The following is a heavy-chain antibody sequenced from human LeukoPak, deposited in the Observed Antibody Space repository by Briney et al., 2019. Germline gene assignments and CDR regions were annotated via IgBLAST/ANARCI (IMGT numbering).Heavy chain of an antibody. Sequence: GGSLRLSCAASGFTFSNYGMHWVRQAPGKGLEWVAFIRYDGGNEHHADSVKGRFTISRDNSKNTLYLQMNSLRAEDTAVYYCAKAPDFYGSGSYYFDYWGQGALVTVSS. CDR1: GFTFSNYG. V-gene: IGHV3-30*02. D-gene: IGHD3-10*01. CDR2: IRYDGGNE. J-gene: IGHJ4*02. CDR3: AKAPDFYGSGSYYFDY.